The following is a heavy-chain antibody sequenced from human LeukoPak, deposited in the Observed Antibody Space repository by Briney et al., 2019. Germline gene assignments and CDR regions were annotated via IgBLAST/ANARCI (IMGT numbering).Heavy chain of an antibody. CDR1: GFTVSSDY. CDR2: IYSGGST. J-gene: IGHJ5*02. Sequence: GGSLRLSCAASGFTVSSDYISWVRQAPGKGLEWVSVIYSGGSTYYADSMKGRFTISRDKSKNTVYLQMNSLGFEDTAMYYCARNWFDPWGQGTLVTVSS. CDR3: ARNWFDP. V-gene: IGHV3-53*05.